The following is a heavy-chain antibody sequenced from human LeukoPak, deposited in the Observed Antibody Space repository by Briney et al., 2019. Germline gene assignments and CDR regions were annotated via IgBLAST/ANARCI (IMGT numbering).Heavy chain of an antibody. V-gene: IGHV4-38-2*02. D-gene: IGHD3-3*01. CDR3: ARVKADSGGYYYYYYMDV. J-gene: IGHJ6*03. Sequence: SETLSLTSTVSGYSISSGYYWGWIRQPPGKGLEWIGSIYHSGSTYYNPSLKSRVTISVDTSKNQFSLKLSSVTAADTAVYYCARVKADSGGYYYYYYMDVWGKGTTVTVSS. CDR2: IYHSGST. CDR1: GYSISSGYY.